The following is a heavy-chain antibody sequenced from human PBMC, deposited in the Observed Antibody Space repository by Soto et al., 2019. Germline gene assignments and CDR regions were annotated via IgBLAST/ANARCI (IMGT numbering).Heavy chain of an antibody. Sequence: GGSLRLSCAASGFTFRSYAMHWVRQDPGKGLEWVAVISYDGSNKYYADSVKGRFTISRDNSKNTLYLQMNSLRAEDTAVYYCARPLWRDDYNWGYFDLWGRGTLVTVSS. V-gene: IGHV3-30-3*01. D-gene: IGHD4-4*01. CDR3: ARPLWRDDYNWGYFDL. CDR1: GFTFRSYA. CDR2: ISYDGSNK. J-gene: IGHJ2*01.